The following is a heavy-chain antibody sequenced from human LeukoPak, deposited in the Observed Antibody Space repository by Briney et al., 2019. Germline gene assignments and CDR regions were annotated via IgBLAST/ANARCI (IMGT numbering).Heavy chain of an antibody. Sequence: ATVKVSCKASGGTFSSYAISWVRQAPGQGLEWMGGIIPIFGTANYAQKFQGRVTITADKSTSTAYMELSSLRPEDTAVYYCARWVRFLEWSAHIPESDYYYYYMDVWGKGTTVTVSS. CDR1: GGTFSSYA. J-gene: IGHJ6*03. V-gene: IGHV1-69*06. CDR3: ARWVRFLEWSAHIPESDYYYYYMDV. CDR2: IIPIFGTA. D-gene: IGHD3-3*01.